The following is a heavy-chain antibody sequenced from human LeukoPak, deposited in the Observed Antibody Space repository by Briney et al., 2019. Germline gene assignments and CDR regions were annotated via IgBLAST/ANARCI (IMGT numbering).Heavy chain of an antibody. CDR1: GASVNDYY. CDR3: VRTSRHYYTSGSKLTTWPAEMDV. Sequence: SETLSLTCTVSGASVNDYYWTWIRQPPGMGLEWIGNIYYTGTTTYSPNLKSRVTISIDTSNNQFSLKLTAVTAADTAMYYCVRTSRHYYTSGSKLTTWPAEMDVWGQGTTVTVSS. V-gene: IGHV4-59*02. D-gene: IGHD3-10*01. J-gene: IGHJ6*02. CDR2: IYYTGTT.